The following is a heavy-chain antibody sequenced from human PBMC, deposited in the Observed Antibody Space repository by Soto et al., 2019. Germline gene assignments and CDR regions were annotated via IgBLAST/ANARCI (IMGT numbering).Heavy chain of an antibody. D-gene: IGHD1-20*01. CDR3: VRRAITATTKWGAFDV. V-gene: IGHV3-23*01. Sequence: PRGSLRLSCAASGFTFSSFVMNWVRQAPGKGLEWVSTINPGADVSHYTDSVKGRFTISRDNSRRTLHLQMDSLRVEDAAVYFCVRRAITATTKWGAFDVWGQGTAVTVSS. J-gene: IGHJ3*01. CDR1: GFTFSSFV. CDR2: INPGADVS.